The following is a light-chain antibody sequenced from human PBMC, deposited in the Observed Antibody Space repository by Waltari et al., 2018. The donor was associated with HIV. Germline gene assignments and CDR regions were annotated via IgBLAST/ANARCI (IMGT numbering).Light chain of an antibody. V-gene: IGKV3-15*01. Sequence: ELVMTQSPATLSVSSGGGATLSCRASQSVFSNLAWYQQKPGQAPRLLIYDASTRATGIPARFGGSGSGTEFTLTISSLQSEDFAVYYCQQYNNWPRTFGQGTKVEIK. CDR2: DAS. J-gene: IGKJ1*01. CDR1: QSVFSN. CDR3: QQYNNWPRT.